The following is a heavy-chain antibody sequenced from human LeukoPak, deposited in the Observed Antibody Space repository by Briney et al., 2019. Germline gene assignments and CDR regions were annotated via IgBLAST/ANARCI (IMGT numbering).Heavy chain of an antibody. V-gene: IGHV3-21*01. J-gene: IGHJ4*02. Sequence: PGGSLRLSCAASGFTFSSYSMNWVRQAPGKGLEWVSSISSSSSYIYYADSVKGRFTISRDNAKNSLYLQMNSLRAEDTAVYYCASDYDFWSGYTQIENYWGQGTLVTVSP. CDR2: ISSSSSYI. CDR3: ASDYDFWSGYTQIENY. CDR1: GFTFSSYS. D-gene: IGHD3-3*01.